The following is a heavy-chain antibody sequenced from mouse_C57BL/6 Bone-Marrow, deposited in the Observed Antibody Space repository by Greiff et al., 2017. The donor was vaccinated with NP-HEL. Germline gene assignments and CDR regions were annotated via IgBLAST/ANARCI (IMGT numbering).Heavy chain of an antibody. D-gene: IGHD2-4*01. CDR3: AREDYDGYFDD. V-gene: IGHV1-54*01. CDR1: GYAFTNYL. CDR2: FNPGSGGT. J-gene: IGHJ2*01. Sequence: QVQLQQSGAELVRPGTSVKVSCKASGYAFTNYLIEWVKQRPGQGLEWIGVFNPGSGGTNYNEKFKGKATLTADKSSSTAYMQLSSLTSEDSAVYFCAREDYDGYFDDWGQGTTLTVSS.